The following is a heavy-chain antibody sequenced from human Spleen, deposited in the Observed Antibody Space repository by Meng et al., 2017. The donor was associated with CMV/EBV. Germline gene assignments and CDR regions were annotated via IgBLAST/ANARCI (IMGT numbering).Heavy chain of an antibody. CDR1: GFTFSTFA. V-gene: IGHV3-30*04. Sequence: SGFTFSTFAMHWVRQAPGKGLEWVAVISYDESNKYYADSVKGRFTISRDNSKNTLYLQMNSLRAEDTAVYYCARGLESGTQRGVFDCWGQGTLVTVSS. CDR2: ISYDESNK. J-gene: IGHJ4*02. CDR3: ARGLESGTQRGVFDC. D-gene: IGHD1-26*01.